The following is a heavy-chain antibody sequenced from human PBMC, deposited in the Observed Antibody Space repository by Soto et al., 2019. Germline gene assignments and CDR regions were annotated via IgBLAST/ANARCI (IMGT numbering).Heavy chain of an antibody. CDR1: GGTFSSYA. Sequence: QVQLVQSGAEVKKPGSSVKVSCKASGGTFSSYAISWVRQAPGQGLEWMGGIIPISGTANYAQKFQGRVTITADKSTSTAYMELISLRSEDTAVYYCARDVTMIVVGQNWFDPWGQGTLVTVSS. V-gene: IGHV1-69*06. J-gene: IGHJ5*02. CDR3: ARDVTMIVVGQNWFDP. CDR2: IIPISGTA. D-gene: IGHD3-22*01.